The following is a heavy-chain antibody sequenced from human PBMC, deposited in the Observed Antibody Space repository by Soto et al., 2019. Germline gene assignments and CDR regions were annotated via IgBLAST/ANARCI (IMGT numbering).Heavy chain of an antibody. V-gene: IGHV3-74*01. Sequence: EVQLVDSGGGLVQPGGSVRLSCAASEFTFRSYWMHWVRQSPGKGLVWVSRISGDGSSTNYADSVKGRFTISRDNAKNTVYLQIDSLRAEDTAVYYCARSLPGTYGAFDLWGQGTMVTVSS. CDR3: ARSLPGTYGAFDL. D-gene: IGHD1-7*01. CDR2: ISGDGSST. CDR1: EFTFRSYW. J-gene: IGHJ3*01.